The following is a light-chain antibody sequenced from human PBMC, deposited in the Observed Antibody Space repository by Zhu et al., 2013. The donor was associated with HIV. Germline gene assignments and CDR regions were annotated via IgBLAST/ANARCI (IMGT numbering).Light chain of an antibody. CDR3: QQRFKWPPIT. CDR2: GAS. Sequence: VLTQSPGTLSLSPGERATLSCRASQTISNIYLAWYQQKPGQAPRLLIYGASSRATGIPPRFVGSGSGTDFILTISGLEPDDFAVYYCQQRFKWPPITFGQGTRLEIK. V-gene: IGKV3D-20*02. J-gene: IGKJ5*01. CDR1: QTISNIY.